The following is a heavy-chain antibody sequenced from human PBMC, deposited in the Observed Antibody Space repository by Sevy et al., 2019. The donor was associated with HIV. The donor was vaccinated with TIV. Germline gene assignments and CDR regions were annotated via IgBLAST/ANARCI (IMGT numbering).Heavy chain of an antibody. D-gene: IGHD3-3*01. CDR2: IAYDGSNK. Sequence: GGSLRLSCTASGFVFSSYAMHWVRQAPGKGLEWLAFIAYDGSNKNYADSVTGRFTLSRDNSKNTLYLQMNSLGAEDTAVYYCARPRFLEWLSSAAFDIWGQGTMVTVSS. CDR1: GFVFSSYA. V-gene: IGHV3-30*04. J-gene: IGHJ3*02. CDR3: ARPRFLEWLSSAAFDI.